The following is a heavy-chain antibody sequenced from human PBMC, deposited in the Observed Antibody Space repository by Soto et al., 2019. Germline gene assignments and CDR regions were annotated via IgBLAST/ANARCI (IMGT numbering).Heavy chain of an antibody. V-gene: IGHV3-7*03. J-gene: IGHJ4*02. CDR1: GFTFSSYW. D-gene: IGHD5-12*01. CDR2: IKQDGSEK. CDR3: ARPGGYTYGQIDS. Sequence: ESGGDLVQPGGTVRLSCAASGFTFSSYWMTWVRQAPGKGLEWVANIKQDGSEKHYVESVKGRFANSRENAKNSLYLRMNSLRIEDTAVYYCARPGGYTYGQIDSWGQGTLVTVSS.